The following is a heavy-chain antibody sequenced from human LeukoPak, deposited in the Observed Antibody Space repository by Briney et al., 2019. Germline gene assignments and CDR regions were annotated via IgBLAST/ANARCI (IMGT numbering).Heavy chain of an antibody. CDR1: GGSFSGYY. CDR2: INHSGST. CDR3: ARGGGWRRHYYDSRGYSQGNWFDP. V-gene: IGHV4-34*01. J-gene: IGHJ5*02. Sequence: SETLSLTCAVYGGSFSGYYWSWIRQPPGKGLEWIGEINHSGSTNYNPSLKSRVTISVDTSKNQFSLKLSSVTAADTAVYYCARGGGWRRHYYDSRGYSQGNWFDPWGQGTLVTVSS. D-gene: IGHD3-22*01.